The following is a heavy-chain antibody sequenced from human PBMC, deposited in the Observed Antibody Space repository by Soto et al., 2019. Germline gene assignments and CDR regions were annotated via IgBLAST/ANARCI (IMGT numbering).Heavy chain of an antibody. J-gene: IGHJ5*02. CDR1: GGSISSGDYY. D-gene: IGHD3-3*01. V-gene: IGHV4-31*03. CDR2: IYYSGST. CDR3: ARWWSGSRQGFDP. Sequence: QVQLQESGPGLVKPSQTLSLTCTVSGGSISSGDYYWSWIRQHPGKGLEWIGYIYYSGSTYYNPYLTSRVTMTVDTSNNQFSLKLSSVTAADTAVYYCARWWSGSRQGFDPWGQGTLVTVSS.